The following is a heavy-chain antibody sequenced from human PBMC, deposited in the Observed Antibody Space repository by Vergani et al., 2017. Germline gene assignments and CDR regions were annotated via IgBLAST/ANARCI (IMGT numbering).Heavy chain of an antibody. CDR3: AREVRGCSRTSCSPYYFDY. V-gene: IGHV1-2*02. D-gene: IGHD2-2*01. J-gene: IGHJ4*02. CDR1: GYTFTGYY. CDR2: INPNSGGT. Sequence: QVQLVQSGAEVKKPGASVKVSCKASGYTFTGYYMHWVRQAPGQGLEWMGWINPNSGGTNYAQKFQGRVTMTRDTSISTAYMELSRLRSDDTAVYYCAREVRGCSRTSCSPYYFDYWGQGTLVTVSS.